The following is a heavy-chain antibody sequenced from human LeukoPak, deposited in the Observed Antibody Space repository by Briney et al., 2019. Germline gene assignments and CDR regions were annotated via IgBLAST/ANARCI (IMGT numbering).Heavy chain of an antibody. Sequence: GGSLRLSCAASGFTFSTYAMSWVRQAPGKGLEWVSAISGSAGSTYYADSVKGRFTISRDNPKNTLYLQMNSLRAEDTAVYYCAKVLRWPSSFDYWGQGTLVTVSS. CDR3: AKVLRWPSSFDY. D-gene: IGHD4-23*01. CDR2: ISGSAGST. V-gene: IGHV3-23*01. J-gene: IGHJ4*02. CDR1: GFTFSTYA.